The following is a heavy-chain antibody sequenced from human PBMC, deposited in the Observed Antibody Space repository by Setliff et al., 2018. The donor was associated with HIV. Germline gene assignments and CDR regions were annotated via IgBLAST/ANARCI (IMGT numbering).Heavy chain of an antibody. D-gene: IGHD6-19*01. V-gene: IGHV1-3*01. Sequence: ASVKVSCKASGYTFTSYAMHWVRQAPGQRLEWMGWINAGNGNTKYSQKFQGRVTITRDTSASTAYMELSSLRSEDTAVYYCARDRWVWGGSDSGYYYYFMDVWGKGTTVTVSS. CDR3: ARDRWVWGGSDSGYYYYFMDV. J-gene: IGHJ6*03. CDR2: INAGNGNT. CDR1: GYTFTSYA.